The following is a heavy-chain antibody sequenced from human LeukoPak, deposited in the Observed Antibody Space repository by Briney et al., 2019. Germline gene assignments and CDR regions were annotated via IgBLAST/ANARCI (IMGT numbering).Heavy chain of an antibody. D-gene: IGHD6-13*01. V-gene: IGHV4-59*01. J-gene: IGHJ4*02. Sequence: SETLSLTCTVSGGSISSYYWSWIRQPPGKGLEWLGYIYYSGSTNYNPSLKSRVTISVDTSKNQFSLKLSSVTAADTAVYYCAREGIAAAGTVNWGQGTLVTVSS. CDR2: IYYSGST. CDR1: GGSISSYY. CDR3: AREGIAAAGTVN.